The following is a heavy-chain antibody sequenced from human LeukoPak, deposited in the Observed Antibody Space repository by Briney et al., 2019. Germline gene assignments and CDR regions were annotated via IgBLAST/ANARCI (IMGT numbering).Heavy chain of an antibody. CDR1: GGTFSSYA. V-gene: IGHV1-69*13. Sequence: ASVKVSCKASGGTFSSYAISWVRQAPGQGLEWMGGIIPIFGTANYAQKFQGRVTITADESTSTDYMELRSLRSEDTAVYYCASASYYYDSSGYPRTYYFDYWGQGTLVTVSS. D-gene: IGHD3-22*01. CDR3: ASASYYYDSSGYPRTYYFDY. CDR2: IIPIFGTA. J-gene: IGHJ4*02.